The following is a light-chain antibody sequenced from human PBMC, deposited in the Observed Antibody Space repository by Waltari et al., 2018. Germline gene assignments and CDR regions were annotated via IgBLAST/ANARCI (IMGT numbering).Light chain of an antibody. J-gene: IGLJ2*01. Sequence: YQQKPGHAPVLDLDPNTKRPSGIPEGFSGANSGNTATLTSSGTQAMDEAEYSGQAGDSSTEHVVFGGGTKLTVL. V-gene: IGLV3-1*01. CDR3: QAGDSSTEHVV. CDR2: PNT.